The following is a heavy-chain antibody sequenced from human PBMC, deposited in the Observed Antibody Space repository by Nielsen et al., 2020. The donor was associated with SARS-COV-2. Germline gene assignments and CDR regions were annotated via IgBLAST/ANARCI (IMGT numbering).Heavy chain of an antibody. J-gene: IGHJ6*02. CDR2: IDWDDDK. V-gene: IGHV2-70*12. Sequence: SGPTLVKPTQTLTLTCTFSGFSLSTSGMCVSWIRQPPGKALEWLARIDWDDDKYYSTSLKTRLTISKDTSKNQVVLTMTNMDPVDTATYYCAHTRDDFSYYYGMDVWGQGTTVTVSS. D-gene: IGHD3-3*01. CDR1: GFSLSTSGMC. CDR3: AHTRDDFSYYYGMDV.